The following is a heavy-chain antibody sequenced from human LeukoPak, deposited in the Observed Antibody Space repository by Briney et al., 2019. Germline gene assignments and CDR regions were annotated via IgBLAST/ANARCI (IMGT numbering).Heavy chain of an antibody. V-gene: IGHV4-39*01. J-gene: IGHJ6*02. CDR1: GGSISSSSYY. CDR3: ARHLPITMVRTPTGMDV. Sequence: KPSEILSLTCTVSGGSISSSSYYWGWIRQPPGKGLEWIGSIYYSGSTYYNPSLKSRVTISVDTSKNQFSLKLSSVTAADTAVYYCARHLPITMVRTPTGMDVWGQGTTVTVSS. CDR2: IYYSGST. D-gene: IGHD3-10*01.